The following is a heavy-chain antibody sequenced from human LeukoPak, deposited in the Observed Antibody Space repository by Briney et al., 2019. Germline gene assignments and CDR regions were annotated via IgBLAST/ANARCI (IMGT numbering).Heavy chain of an antibody. J-gene: IGHJ6*02. CDR3: ARLLYYYDSSGYYPYYYYGMDV. CDR1: GGSISSYY. V-gene: IGHV4-59*12. Sequence: SETLSLTCTVSGGSISSYYWSWIRQPPGKGLEWIGYTYYSGSTNYNPSLKSRVTISVDTSKNQFSLKLSSVTAADTAVYYCARLLYYYDSSGYYPYYYYGMDVWGQGTAVTVSS. D-gene: IGHD3-22*01. CDR2: TYYSGST.